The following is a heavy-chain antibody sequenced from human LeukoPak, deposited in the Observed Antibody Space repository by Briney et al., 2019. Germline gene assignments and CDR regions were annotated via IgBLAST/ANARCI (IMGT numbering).Heavy chain of an antibody. CDR3: ARDQLAGYPD. D-gene: IGHD3-9*01. Sequence: QPGGSLRLSCAASGFIFSDFWMTWVRQAPGKGLEWVANMNQDGDEKRYVDSVKGRFTISRDNAKNLLFLQMNNMRVEDTAVYYCARDQLAGYPDWGQGTLVTVSS. J-gene: IGHJ4*02. CDR1: GFIFSDFW. CDR2: MNQDGDEK. V-gene: IGHV3-7*01.